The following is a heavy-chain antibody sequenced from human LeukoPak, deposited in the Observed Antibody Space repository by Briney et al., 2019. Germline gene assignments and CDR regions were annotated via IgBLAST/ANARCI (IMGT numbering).Heavy chain of an antibody. CDR2: IYYSGTT. J-gene: IGHJ5*02. V-gene: IGHV4-59*01. D-gene: IGHD3-16*02. CDR1: GGSISSYY. Sequence: SQTLSLTCTVSGGSISSYYWNWIRQPPGKGLEWIGFIYYSGTTNYNPSLKSRVTISVDTSKNQFSLKLSSVTAADTAVYYCARGGSYVWGSYRLKSWFDPWGQGTLVTVSS. CDR3: ARGGSYVWGSYRLKSWFDP.